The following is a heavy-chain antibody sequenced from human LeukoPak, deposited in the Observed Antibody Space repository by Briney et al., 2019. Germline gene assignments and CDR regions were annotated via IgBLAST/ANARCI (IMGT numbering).Heavy chain of an antibody. CDR2: IYYSGST. J-gene: IGHJ4*02. D-gene: IGHD3-3*01. CDR1: GGSISSDY. CDR3: ARHFEVSGVTIDY. V-gene: IGHV4-59*08. Sequence: SETLSLTCTVSGGSISSDYWSWIRQPPGKGLEWIGYIYYSGSTNYNPSLKSRVTISVDTSKNQFSLKLSSVTAADTAVYYCARHFEVSGVTIDYWGQGTLATVSS.